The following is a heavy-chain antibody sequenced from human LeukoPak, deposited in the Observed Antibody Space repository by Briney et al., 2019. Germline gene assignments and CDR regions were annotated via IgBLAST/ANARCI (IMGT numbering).Heavy chain of an antibody. CDR2: IKQDGSLK. D-gene: IGHD3-22*01. V-gene: IGHV3-7*01. J-gene: IGHJ4*02. CDR1: GFTFSNHW. CDR3: TRDLQYYDTSGDVAPLIDY. Sequence: GGSLRLSCAASGFTFSNHWMSWVRQAPGKGLEWVANIKQDGSLKSYVDSVKGRFTISRDNAENSLYLQLNSLRAEDTAVYYCTRDLQYYDTSGDVAPLIDYWGQGTLVTVSS.